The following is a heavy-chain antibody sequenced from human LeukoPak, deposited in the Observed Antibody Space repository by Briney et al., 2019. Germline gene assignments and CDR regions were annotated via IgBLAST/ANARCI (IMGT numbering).Heavy chain of an antibody. J-gene: IGHJ4*02. D-gene: IGHD2-15*01. V-gene: IGHV3-11*01. CDR1: GFTFSDYY. CDR2: ISSSGSTI. Sequence: GGSLRLSCAASGFTFSDYYVSWIRQAPGKGLEWVSHISSSGSTIYYADSVKGRFTISRDNAKNSLYLQMNSLRAEDTAVYYCARGPPIYCSGGSCYDYWGQGTLVTVSS. CDR3: ARGPPIYCSGGSCYDY.